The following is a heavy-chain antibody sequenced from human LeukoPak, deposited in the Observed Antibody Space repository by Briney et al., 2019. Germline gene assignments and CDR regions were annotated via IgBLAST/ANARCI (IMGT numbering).Heavy chain of an antibody. Sequence: PGGTLRLSWVASGFTFRSFGMSWVRQAPGKGLEWVSSINGVGGSTYYGASVKGRFTTSRDNSKNTLYLQMNSLRAEDTAVYYCAKNDKVDYYYYMDVWGKGTTVTVSS. D-gene: IGHD3-9*01. CDR3: AKNDKVDYYYYMDV. CDR2: INGVGGST. J-gene: IGHJ6*03. CDR1: GFTFRSFG. V-gene: IGHV3-23*01.